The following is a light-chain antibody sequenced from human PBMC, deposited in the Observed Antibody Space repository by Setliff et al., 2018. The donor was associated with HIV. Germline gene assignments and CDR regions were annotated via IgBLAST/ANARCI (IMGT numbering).Light chain of an antibody. Sequence: QSALTQPPSASGTPGQRVTISCSGTRSDIGGYAYVSWYQHHPGKAPKLIIYEVTNRPSGMSTRFSGSKSGNTASLTISGLQAEDEADYYCSSYTSSNTWLFGGGTKVTV. CDR2: EVT. CDR1: RSDIGGYAY. CDR3: SSYTSSNTWL. J-gene: IGLJ3*02. V-gene: IGLV2-14*01.